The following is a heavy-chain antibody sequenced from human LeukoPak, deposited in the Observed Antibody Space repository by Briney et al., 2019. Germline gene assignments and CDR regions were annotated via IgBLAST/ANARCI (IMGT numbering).Heavy chain of an antibody. CDR2: IKSKTDGGTA. D-gene: IGHD6-19*01. CDR1: GFTFNNAW. V-gene: IGHV3-15*01. CDR3: TTLAVAG. J-gene: IGHJ4*02. Sequence: GGSLRLSCAASGFTFNNAWMSWVRQAPGKGLEWVGCIKSKTDGGTADHAAPVKGRFTISRDDSGNTLYLQMNSLKTEDTAMYYCTTLAVAGGGQGTLVTVSS.